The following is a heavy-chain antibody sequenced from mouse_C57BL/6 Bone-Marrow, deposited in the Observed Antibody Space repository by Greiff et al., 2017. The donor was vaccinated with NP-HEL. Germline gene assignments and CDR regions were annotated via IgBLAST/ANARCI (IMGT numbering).Heavy chain of an antibody. V-gene: IGHV5S21*01. CDR3: TRGVAHYYAMDY. D-gene: IGHD1-1*01. CDR2: ISSGGDYI. CDR1: GFTFRSYA. Sequence: EVKLEESGEGLVKPGGSLKLSCAASGFTFRSYAMSWVRQTPEKRLEWVAYISSGGDYIYYADTVKGRFTISRDNARNTLYLQMSSLKSEDTAMYYCTRGVAHYYAMDYWGQGTSVTVSS. J-gene: IGHJ4*01.